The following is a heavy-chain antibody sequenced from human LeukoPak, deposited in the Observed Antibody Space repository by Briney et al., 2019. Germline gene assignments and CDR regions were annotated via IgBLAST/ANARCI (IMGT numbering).Heavy chain of an antibody. CDR2: ISSDGSNK. D-gene: IGHD2-15*01. CDR3: AKDPLGYCSGGSCYSGDFDY. Sequence: GGPLRLSCAASGFTFSSYDMHWVRQAPGKGLQWVAVISSDGSNKYYADSVKGRFTISRDNSKNTLYLQMNSLRTEDTAVYYCAKDPLGYCSGGSCYSGDFDYWGQGTLVTVSS. CDR1: GFTFSSYD. V-gene: IGHV3-30*18. J-gene: IGHJ4*02.